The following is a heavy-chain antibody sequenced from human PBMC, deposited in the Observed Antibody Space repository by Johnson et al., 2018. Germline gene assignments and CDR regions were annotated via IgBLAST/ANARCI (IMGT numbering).Heavy chain of an antibody. CDR1: GFTFSSYG. V-gene: IGHV3-30*03. J-gene: IGHJ6*02. CDR2: ISYDGSNK. Sequence: QVQLVESGGGVVQPGRSLRLSCAASGFTFSSYGMHWVRQAPGKGLEWVAVISYDGSNKYYADSVKGRFTISRDNSKNTLYLQMNSLGAEDTAVYYCARLWFGENYGMDVWGQGTTVTVSS. D-gene: IGHD3-10*01. CDR3: ARLWFGENYGMDV.